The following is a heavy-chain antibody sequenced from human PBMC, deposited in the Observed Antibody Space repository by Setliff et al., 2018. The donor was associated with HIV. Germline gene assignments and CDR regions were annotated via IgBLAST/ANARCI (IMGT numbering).Heavy chain of an antibody. J-gene: IGHJ6*03. CDR2: ISYGSTYI. CDR3: AKARSEYQLMPWYYYMDV. Sequence: PGGSLRLSCVASGFTFSSYCMDWFRQAPGKGLEWVSSISYGSTYIYQSDSVRGRFTISRDNSKKTLYLQMNSLRPGDTAVYHCAKARSEYQLMPWYYYMDVWGQGTTVTVSS. V-gene: IGHV3-21*01. D-gene: IGHD6-6*01. CDR1: GFTFSSYC.